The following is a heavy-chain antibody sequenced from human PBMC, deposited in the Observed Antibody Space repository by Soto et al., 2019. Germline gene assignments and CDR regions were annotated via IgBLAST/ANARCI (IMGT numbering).Heavy chain of an antibody. CDR3: ASSVLGYCSGGSCYSPYYYYMDV. J-gene: IGHJ6*03. Sequence: SETLSLTCTVSGGSISSYYWSWIRQPPGKGLEWIGYIYYSGSTNYNPSLKSRVTISVDTSKNQFSLKLSSVTAADTAVYYCASSVLGYCSGGSCYSPYYYYMDVWGKGTTVTVSS. D-gene: IGHD2-15*01. V-gene: IGHV4-59*08. CDR1: GGSISSYY. CDR2: IYYSGST.